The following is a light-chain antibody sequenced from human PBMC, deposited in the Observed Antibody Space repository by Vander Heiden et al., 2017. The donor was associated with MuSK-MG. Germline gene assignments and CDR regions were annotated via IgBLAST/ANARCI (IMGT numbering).Light chain of an antibody. CDR3: QHLNSSPFT. CDR2: AAS. V-gene: IGKV1-9*01. Sequence: DNQLTQSPSSLSASVGDRVTITCRASQGISSYLAWYQQKPGKAPKLLIYAASTLQSGVPSRFSGSGSGTDFTLTISSRQPEDFAAYYCQHLNSSPFTFGHGTKVDVK. CDR1: QGISSY. J-gene: IGKJ3*01.